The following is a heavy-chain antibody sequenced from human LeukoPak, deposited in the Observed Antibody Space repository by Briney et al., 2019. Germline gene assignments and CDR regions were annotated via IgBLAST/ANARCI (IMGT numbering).Heavy chain of an antibody. Sequence: GSLRLSCAASGFTVSSNYMSWVRQAPGKGLEWVSVIYSGGSTYSADSVKGRFTISRDNSKNTLYLQMSSLRAEDTAVYYCARDSNYDTSGHYYWGQGTLVTVSS. CDR1: GFTVSSNY. CDR2: IYSGGST. V-gene: IGHV3-53*01. CDR3: ARDSNYDTSGHYY. J-gene: IGHJ4*02. D-gene: IGHD3-22*01.